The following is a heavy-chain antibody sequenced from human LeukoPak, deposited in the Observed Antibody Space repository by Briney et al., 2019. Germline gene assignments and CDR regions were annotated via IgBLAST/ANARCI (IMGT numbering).Heavy chain of an antibody. Sequence: ASVKVSCKASGFTFTSSAVQWVRQARGQRLEWIGWIVVGSGNTNYAQKFQERVTITRDMSTSTAYMELSSLRSEDTAVYYCAAGQPSYCGGDCYRWGQGTLVTVSS. J-gene: IGHJ4*02. CDR3: AAGQPSYCGGDCYR. CDR2: IVVGSGNT. CDR1: GFTFTSSA. V-gene: IGHV1-58*01. D-gene: IGHD2-21*02.